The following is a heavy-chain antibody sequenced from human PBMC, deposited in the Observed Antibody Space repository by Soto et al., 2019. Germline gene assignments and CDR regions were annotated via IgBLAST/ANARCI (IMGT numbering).Heavy chain of an antibody. Sequence: GSLRLSCAASGFTFSSYAMSWVRQAPGKGLEWVSAISGSGGSTYYADSVKGRFTISRDNSKNTLYLQMNSLRAEDTAVYYCAKDLHYCSGGSCYAEYFQHWGQGTLVTVSS. CDR2: ISGSGGST. D-gene: IGHD2-15*01. CDR3: AKDLHYCSGGSCYAEYFQH. V-gene: IGHV3-23*01. CDR1: GFTFSSYA. J-gene: IGHJ1*01.